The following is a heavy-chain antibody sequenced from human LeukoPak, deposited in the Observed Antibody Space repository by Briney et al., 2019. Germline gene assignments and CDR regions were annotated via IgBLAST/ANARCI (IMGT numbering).Heavy chain of an antibody. CDR1: GFTFSSYW. V-gene: IGHV3-7*01. J-gene: IGHJ6*02. CDR3: ARDYPGPEYSSSWYYYYGMDV. CDR2: IKQDGSEK. D-gene: IGHD6-13*01. Sequence: GGSLRLSCAASGFTFSSYWMSWVRQAPGKGLEWVANIKQDGSEKYYVDSVKGRFTISRDNAKNSLYLQMNSLRADDTAVYYCARDYPGPEYSSSWYYYYGMDVWGQGTTVTVSS.